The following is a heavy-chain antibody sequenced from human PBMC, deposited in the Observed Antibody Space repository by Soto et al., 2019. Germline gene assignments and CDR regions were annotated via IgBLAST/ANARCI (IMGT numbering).Heavy chain of an antibody. CDR2: ISHSGST. CDR3: ARGPSRLLMGDSFA. V-gene: IGHV4-34*01. CDR1: GGSFSGHY. D-gene: IGHD2-8*01. Sequence: SETLSLTCAVYGGSFSGHYWSWIRQPPGKGLEWIGEISHSGSTTYNPSRESRVAISVDTSINQVSLKLNSVTAADTAVYYCARGPSRLLMGDSFAWGQGTLGTSPQ. J-gene: IGHJ5*02.